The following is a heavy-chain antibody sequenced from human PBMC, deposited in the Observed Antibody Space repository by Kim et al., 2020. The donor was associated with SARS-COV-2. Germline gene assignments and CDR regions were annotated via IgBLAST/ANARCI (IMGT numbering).Heavy chain of an antibody. CDR2: IIPIFGTA. J-gene: IGHJ4*02. V-gene: IGHV1-69*13. CDR1: GGTFSSYA. D-gene: IGHD1-7*01. Sequence: SVKVSCKASGGTFSSYAISWVRQAPGQGLEWMGGIIPIFGTANYAQKFQGRVTITADESTSTAYMELSSLRSEDTAVYYCARLSTGTTHSSDYWGQGTLVTVSS. CDR3: ARLSTGTTHSSDY.